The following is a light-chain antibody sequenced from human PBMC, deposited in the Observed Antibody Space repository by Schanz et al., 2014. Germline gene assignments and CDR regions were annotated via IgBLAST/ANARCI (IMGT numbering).Light chain of an antibody. Sequence: EIVMTQSPATLSVSPGERATLSCRASQSVTGTYLAWFQQKPGQAPRLLIYGASSRATGIPDRFSGSGSGTDFTLTISRLEPEDFAVYYCQQYGSSPPSYTFGQGTKLEIK. V-gene: IGKV3-20*01. CDR2: GAS. J-gene: IGKJ2*01. CDR3: QQYGSSPPSYT. CDR1: QSVTGTY.